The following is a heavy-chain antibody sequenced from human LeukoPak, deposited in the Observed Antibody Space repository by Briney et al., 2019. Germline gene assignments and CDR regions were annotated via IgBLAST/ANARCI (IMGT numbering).Heavy chain of an antibody. CDR2: INPNSGGT. J-gene: IGHJ3*02. CDR3: AKIVINYYDSSGAFDI. V-gene: IGHV1-2*02. D-gene: IGHD3-22*01. Sequence: ASVKVSCKASGYTFTGYYMHWVRQAPGQGLEWMGWINPNSGGTNYAQKFQGRVTMTRDTSISTAYMELSRLRSDGTAVYYCAKIVINYYDSSGAFDIWGQGTMVTVSS. CDR1: GYTFTGYY.